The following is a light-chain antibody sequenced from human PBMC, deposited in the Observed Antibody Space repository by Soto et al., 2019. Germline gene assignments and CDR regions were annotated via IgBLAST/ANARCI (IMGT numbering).Light chain of an antibody. CDR2: EVS. V-gene: IGLV2-14*01. CDR1: SSDIGDYTH. J-gene: IGLJ2*01. Sequence: QSALTQPASVSGSPGQSITISCTGTSSDIGDYTHVSWYQQHPGKAPKLIIYEVSDRPSGVSNRFSGSKSGNTASLTISGLQTEDEADYYCCSYTSISTSAVLGGGTKVTVL. CDR3: CSYTSISTSAV.